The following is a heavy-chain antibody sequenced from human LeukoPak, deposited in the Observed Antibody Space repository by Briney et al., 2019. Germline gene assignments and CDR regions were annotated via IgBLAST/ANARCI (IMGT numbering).Heavy chain of an antibody. V-gene: IGHV3-15*01. Sequence: GGSLRLSCGASGFTFSNAWMSWVRQAPGKGLEWVGRIKGKTDGGTTDYAAPVKGRFTISRDDSKNTLYLQMNSLKTEDTAVYYCTTGLSGSYSHGNYWGQGTLVTVSS. CDR3: TTGLSGSYSHGNY. J-gene: IGHJ4*02. D-gene: IGHD1-26*01. CDR2: IKGKTDGGTT. CDR1: GFTFSNAW.